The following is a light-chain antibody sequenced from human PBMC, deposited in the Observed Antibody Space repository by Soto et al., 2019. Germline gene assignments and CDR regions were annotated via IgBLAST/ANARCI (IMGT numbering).Light chain of an antibody. CDR3: HQTSNIPFT. J-gene: IGKJ4*01. CDR2: DAS. V-gene: IGKV1-39*01. CDR1: KRVNTC. Sequence: DIQMTQSPSTLSASVGDRVTITCRASKRVNTCLAWYQQKPGKAPTLLIYDASSLQSGVPSRFSGSGSGTDFTLTISSLQPEDFATYYCHQTSNIPFTFGGGTKVDIK.